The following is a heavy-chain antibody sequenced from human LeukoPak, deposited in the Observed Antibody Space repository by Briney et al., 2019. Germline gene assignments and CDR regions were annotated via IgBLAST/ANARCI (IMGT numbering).Heavy chain of an antibody. J-gene: IGHJ4*02. CDR2: ISYDRNNK. V-gene: IGHV3-30*03. CDR1: GFSLSSYG. D-gene: IGHD1-26*01. Sequence: GGSLRLSCAVSGFSLSSYGMHWVRHAPGKGLEWVAFISYDRNNKYHADSVKGRLSISRDTSKNILYLQMNSLRTEDTAVYYCATRGSYFEDFWGQGTLVTVSS. CDR3: ATRGSYFEDF.